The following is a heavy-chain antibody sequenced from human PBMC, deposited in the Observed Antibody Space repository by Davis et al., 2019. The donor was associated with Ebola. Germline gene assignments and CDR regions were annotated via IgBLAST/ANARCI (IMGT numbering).Heavy chain of an antibody. Sequence: GESLKISCAAPGFNFSIYGMHWVRQAPGKGLEWVTIIWYDGSQKYYADSVKGRFTISRDDSKNTLYLQMDSLRAEDTAVYYCARNSERYYKSFDYWGQGTLVTVSS. V-gene: IGHV3-33*01. CDR2: IWYDGSQK. D-gene: IGHD1-26*01. J-gene: IGHJ4*02. CDR3: ARNSERYYKSFDY. CDR1: GFNFSIYG.